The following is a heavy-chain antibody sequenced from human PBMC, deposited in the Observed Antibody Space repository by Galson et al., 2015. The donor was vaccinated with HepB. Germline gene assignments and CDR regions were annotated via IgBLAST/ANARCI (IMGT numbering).Heavy chain of an antibody. D-gene: IGHD1-1*01. CDR3: ARYRTTRKYSYQDGLDI. CDR2: ISDSGGTA. J-gene: IGHJ6*02. V-gene: IGHV3-23*01. Sequence: SLRLSCAGSGFTFSNYAMNWVRQTPGKGLEWVSGISDSGGTASWADSVKGRFSTSRDNSRNTVYLQMNSLRGEDTGIYYCARYRTTRKYSYQDGLDIGGQGTTVTVSS. CDR1: GFTFSNYA.